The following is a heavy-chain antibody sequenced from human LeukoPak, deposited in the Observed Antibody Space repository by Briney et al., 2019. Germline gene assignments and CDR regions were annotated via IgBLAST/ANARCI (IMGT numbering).Heavy chain of an antibody. J-gene: IGHJ6*02. CDR2: INHSGST. Sequence: SETLSLTCAVYGGSFSGYYWSWIRQPPGKGLEWIGEINHSGSTNYNPSLKSRVTISVDTSKNQFSLKLSSVTAADTAVYYCARARRGVHYYGSGSYYGIKGAGYYYGMDVWGQGTTVTVSS. CDR3: ARARRGVHYYGSGSYYGIKGAGYYYGMDV. D-gene: IGHD3-10*01. CDR1: GGSFSGYY. V-gene: IGHV4-34*01.